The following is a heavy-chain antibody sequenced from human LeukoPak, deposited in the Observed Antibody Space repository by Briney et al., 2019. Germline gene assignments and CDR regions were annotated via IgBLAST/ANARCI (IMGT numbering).Heavy chain of an antibody. V-gene: IGHV3-30*02. D-gene: IGHD2-21*01. J-gene: IGHJ6*03. Sequence: GESLRLSCVASGFTFSSFGMHWVRQAPGKGLDWVAFVKYDGISEFYTDSVKGRFRISRDDSQSTVYLQMNSLKPEDTAVYYCARDNRHFVVVSGMTDHYMDVWGKGATVTISS. CDR2: VKYDGISE. CDR1: GFTFSSFG. CDR3: ARDNRHFVVVSGMTDHYMDV.